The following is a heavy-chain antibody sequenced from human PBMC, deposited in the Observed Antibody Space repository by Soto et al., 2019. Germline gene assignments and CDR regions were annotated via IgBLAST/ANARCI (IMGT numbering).Heavy chain of an antibody. CDR1: GYTFTSYY. Sequence: ASVKVSCKASGYTFTSYYMHWVRQAPGQGLEWMGIINPSGGSTSYSPSLKSRLTITKDTSKNQVVLTMTNMDPVDTATYYCAFLGIAAARGFDYWGQGTLVTVSS. CDR2: INPSGGST. V-gene: IGHV1-46*04. CDR3: AFLGIAAARGFDY. D-gene: IGHD6-13*01. J-gene: IGHJ4*02.